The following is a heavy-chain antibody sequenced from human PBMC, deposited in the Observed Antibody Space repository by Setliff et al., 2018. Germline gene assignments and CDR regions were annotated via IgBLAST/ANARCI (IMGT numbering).Heavy chain of an antibody. CDR1: GGSITSGNNY. CDR3: ARVLNWFDP. D-gene: IGHD1-26*01. J-gene: IGHJ5*02. Sequence: SETLSLTCTVSGGSITSGNNYWGWIRQPPGKGLEWIGSIYYRGSTYYNPSLKSRVTISVDTSKNQFSLKLSSVTAADTAVYYCARVLNWFDPWGQGTLVTVSS. CDR2: IYYRGST. V-gene: IGHV4-39*07.